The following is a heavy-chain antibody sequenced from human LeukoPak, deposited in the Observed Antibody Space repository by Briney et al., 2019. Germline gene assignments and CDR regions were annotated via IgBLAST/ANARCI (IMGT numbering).Heavy chain of an antibody. V-gene: IGHV4-59*11. J-gene: IGHJ4*02. D-gene: IGHD4-17*01. CDR2: IHYTGST. CDR1: GDSITRHY. CDR3: ARSGDSPSFDF. Sequence: SETLSLTCTVSGDSITRHYWNWIRQSPGKALEWIGYIHYTGSTNTNPSLRSRVTISVDTSNSQFSLKLNSVTAADTAVYSCARSGDSPSFDFWGQGTLVTVSS.